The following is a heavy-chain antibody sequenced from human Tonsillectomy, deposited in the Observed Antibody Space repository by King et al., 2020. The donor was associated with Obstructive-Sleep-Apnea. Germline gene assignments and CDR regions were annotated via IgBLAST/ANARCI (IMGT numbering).Heavy chain of an antibody. CDR3: ARGSGAAALNWFDH. J-gene: IGHJ5*02. Sequence: VQLQQWGAGLLKPSETLSLTCAVYSGSFSDYYWSWIRQPPGKGLEWIGEINHSGSTNYNPSLKSRVTISADTSSTQFSLKLRSVTAADPAVYYCARGSGAAALNWFDHWGQGTLVTVSS. D-gene: IGHD6-13*01. CDR1: SGSFSDYY. CDR2: INHSGST. V-gene: IGHV4-34*01.